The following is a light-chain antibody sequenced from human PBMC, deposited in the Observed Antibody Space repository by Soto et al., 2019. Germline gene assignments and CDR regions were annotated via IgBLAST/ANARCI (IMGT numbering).Light chain of an antibody. Sequence: EIVLTQSPGTLSLSPGERATLSCRASQSVSSSYVAWYQHKSGQAPRLLIYGASSRATGIPDRFSGSGSGTHFTLTISRLEPEDFAVYYCQQHGNSPHTFCQGTKLEIK. V-gene: IGKV3-20*01. CDR1: QSVSSSY. CDR3: QQHGNSPHT. CDR2: GAS. J-gene: IGKJ2*01.